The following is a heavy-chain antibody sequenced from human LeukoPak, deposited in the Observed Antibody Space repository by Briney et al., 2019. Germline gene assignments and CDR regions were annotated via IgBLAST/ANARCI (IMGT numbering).Heavy chain of an antibody. CDR1: GFAISDYS. D-gene: IGHD3-3*01. V-gene: IGHV3-48*01. J-gene: IGHJ4*02. CDR3: ARDQDYDFWSGYYTTYGIDY. CDR2: ISSSSNKV. Sequence: GGSLRLSCAASGFAISDYSMNWVRQVPGKGLEWVSYISSSSNKVYYADSVKGRFTISRDNSKNTLYLQMNSLRAEDTAVYYCARDQDYDFWSGYYTTYGIDYWGQGTLVTVSS.